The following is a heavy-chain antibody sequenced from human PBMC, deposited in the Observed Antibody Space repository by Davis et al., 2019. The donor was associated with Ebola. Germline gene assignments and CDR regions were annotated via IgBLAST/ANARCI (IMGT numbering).Heavy chain of an antibody. CDR2: ISPNRGET. Sequence: ASVKVSCKASGYTFTNFGVSWVRQAPGQGLEWMGWISPNRGETNSEQKFQGRVTMTTNTSTTTAYMELRNLTSDDTAVYYCARAIAAAGFPGIDYWGQGTLVTVSS. V-gene: IGHV1-18*01. D-gene: IGHD6-13*01. CDR1: GYTFTNFG. J-gene: IGHJ4*02. CDR3: ARAIAAAGFPGIDY.